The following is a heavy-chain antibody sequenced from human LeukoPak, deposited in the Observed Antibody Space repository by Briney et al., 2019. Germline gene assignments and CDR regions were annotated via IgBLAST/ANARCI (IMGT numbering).Heavy chain of an antibody. CDR2: ISGSGGST. D-gene: IGHD2-2*01. V-gene: IGHV3-23*01. CDR1: GFSFSGYW. J-gene: IGHJ3*02. Sequence: GGSLRLSCAASGFSFSGYWMRWVRQAPGKGLEWVSAISGSGGSTYYADSVKGRFTISRDNSKNTLYLQMNSLRAEDTAVYYCAKSGDNIVVVPAAMLSFDIWGQGTMVTVSS. CDR3: AKSGDNIVVVPAAMLSFDI.